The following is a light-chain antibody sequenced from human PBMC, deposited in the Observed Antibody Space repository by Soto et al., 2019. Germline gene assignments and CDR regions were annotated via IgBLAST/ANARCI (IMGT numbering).Light chain of an antibody. CDR2: EVS. CDR1: SSDIGTYNY. J-gene: IGLJ3*02. Sequence: QSALTQPASVSGSPGQSITISCTGTSSDIGTYNYVSWYQQHPGKAPKLMIYEVSNRPSGVSNRFSGSKSGNTASLTISGLQAEDEAAYYCISYTSSGTLVFGGGTKVTVL. V-gene: IGLV2-14*01. CDR3: ISYTSSGTLV.